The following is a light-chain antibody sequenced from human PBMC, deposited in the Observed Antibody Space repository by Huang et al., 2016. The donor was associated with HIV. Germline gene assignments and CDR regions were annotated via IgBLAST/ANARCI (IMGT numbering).Light chain of an antibody. V-gene: IGKV3-15*01. J-gene: IGKJ4*01. CDR1: RSVSTN. CDR3: HQYNNWLLS. CDR2: GSS. Sequence: EIVMIQSPATLSVSPGQRVTLSCRANRSVSTNLAWYQQRHGQAPRLLIYGSSTRAPGIPARFSGSGSGTDFSLTISSLQSEDFALYYCHQYNNWLLSFGGGTRV.